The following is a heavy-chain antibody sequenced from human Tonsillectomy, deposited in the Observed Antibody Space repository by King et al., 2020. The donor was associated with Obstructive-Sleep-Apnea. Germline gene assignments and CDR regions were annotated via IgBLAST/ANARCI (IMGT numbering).Heavy chain of an antibody. CDR3: ARDMSAYDSTSPAY. CDR1: GYTFSGYY. Sequence: QLVQSGAEVKKPGASVKVSCKASGYTFSGYYIHWVRQSPGQGLEWMGWISPNSGATQYAQKFQDRVTMTRYTSISTAYMDLRRLRSDDTAIYYCARDMSAYDSTSPAYWGQGTLVTVPS. D-gene: IGHD3-10*01. V-gene: IGHV1-2*02. CDR2: ISPNSGAT. J-gene: IGHJ4*02.